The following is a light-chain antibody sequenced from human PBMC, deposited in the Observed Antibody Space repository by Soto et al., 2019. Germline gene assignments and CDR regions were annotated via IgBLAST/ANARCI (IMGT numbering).Light chain of an antibody. CDR1: QSVSSSY. V-gene: IGKV3-20*01. CDR2: GAS. J-gene: IGKJ1*01. Sequence: EIVLTQSPGTLSLSPGERASLSCRASQSVSSSYLGWYQQKPGQAPRPLIYGASGRATGIPDRFSGSGSGTDFTLTISRLEPEGFAVYYCQQYGSSPQTFGQGTKVEIK. CDR3: QQYGSSPQT.